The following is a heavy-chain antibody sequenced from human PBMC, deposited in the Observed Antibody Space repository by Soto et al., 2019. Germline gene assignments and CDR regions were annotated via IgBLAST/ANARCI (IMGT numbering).Heavy chain of an antibody. V-gene: IGHV5-51*01. CDR1: GYSFTSYW. CDR3: ARQGGDCYDSSGPLDY. CDR2: IYPGDSDT. D-gene: IGHD3-22*01. Sequence: PGESLKISCKGSGYSFTSYWIGWVRQMPGKGLEWMGIIYPGDSDTRYSPSFQGQATISADKSISTAYLQWSSLKASDTAMYYCARQGGDCYDSSGPLDYWGQGTLVTVST. J-gene: IGHJ4*02.